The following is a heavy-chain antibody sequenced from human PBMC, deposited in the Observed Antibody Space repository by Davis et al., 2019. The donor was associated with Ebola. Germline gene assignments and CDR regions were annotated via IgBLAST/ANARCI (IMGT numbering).Heavy chain of an antibody. CDR1: GYTFTTYG. Sequence: ASVKVSCKASGYTFTTYGLHWVRQAPGQGLEWLGWINTNTGKARYAKGFTGRFVFSLDTSVTTAYLQISGLKAEDTAVYYCATLPLIWGQGTLVTVTS. CDR2: INTNTGKA. J-gene: IGHJ3*02. CDR3: ATLPLI. V-gene: IGHV7-4-1*02.